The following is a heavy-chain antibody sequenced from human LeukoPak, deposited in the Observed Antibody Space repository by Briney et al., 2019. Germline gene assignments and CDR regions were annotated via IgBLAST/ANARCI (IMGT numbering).Heavy chain of an antibody. V-gene: IGHV3-21*01. J-gene: IGHJ3*02. CDR1: GFTFSSYS. CDR2: ISSSSSYI. CDR3: AREVMTTQLLWFGIDAFDI. Sequence: GGSLRLSCAASGFTFSSYSMNWVRQAPGKGLEWVSSISSSSSYIYYADSVKGRFTISRDNAKNSLYLQMNSLRAEDTAVYYCAREVMTTQLLWFGIDAFDIWGQGTMVTVSS. D-gene: IGHD3-10*01.